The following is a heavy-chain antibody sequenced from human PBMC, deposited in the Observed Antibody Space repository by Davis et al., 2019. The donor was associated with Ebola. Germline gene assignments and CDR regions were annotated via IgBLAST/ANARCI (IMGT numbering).Heavy chain of an antibody. Sequence: MPSETLSLTCTVSGGSFSTYYWSWVRQPPGKGLEWVGYIYYSGTTHYNPSLRGRVTISVDTSKKHFSLKLGSVTAADTAVYYCARVMAAADTGWFDPWGQGTLVTVSS. J-gene: IGHJ5*02. CDR2: IYYSGTT. CDR1: GGSFSTYY. V-gene: IGHV4-59*12. D-gene: IGHD6-13*01. CDR3: ARVMAAADTGWFDP.